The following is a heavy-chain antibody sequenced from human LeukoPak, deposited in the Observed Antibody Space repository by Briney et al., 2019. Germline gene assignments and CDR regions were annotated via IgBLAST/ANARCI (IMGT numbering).Heavy chain of an antibody. D-gene: IGHD6-13*01. Sequence: PGGSLRLSCAASGFTFSSFWMNWVRQAPGKGLEWVANIKTDGSEKYYVDSVKGRFTISRDNAKNSLSLQMNSLSAEDTAVYYCTRDWGGVAAGIDYWGQGTLVTVSS. J-gene: IGHJ4*02. CDR1: GFTFSSFW. CDR3: TRDWGGVAAGIDY. V-gene: IGHV3-7*01. CDR2: IKTDGSEK.